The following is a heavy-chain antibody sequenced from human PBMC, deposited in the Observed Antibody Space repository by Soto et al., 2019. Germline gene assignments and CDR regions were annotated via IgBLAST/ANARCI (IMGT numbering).Heavy chain of an antibody. CDR1: GFTFSSYS. J-gene: IGHJ6*02. D-gene: IGHD5-18*01. Sequence: EVQLVESGGGLVKPGGSLRLSCAASGFTFSSYSMNWVRQAPGKGLEWVSSISSSSSYIYYADSVKGRFTISRDNAKNSLYLQMNSLRAEDTAVYYCARDGARDTADGMDVWGQGTTVTVSS. CDR3: ARDGARDTADGMDV. V-gene: IGHV3-21*01. CDR2: ISSSSSYI.